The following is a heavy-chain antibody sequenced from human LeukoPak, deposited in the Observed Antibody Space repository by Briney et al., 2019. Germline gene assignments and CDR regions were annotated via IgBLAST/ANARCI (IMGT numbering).Heavy chain of an antibody. V-gene: IGHV3-30-3*01. J-gene: IGHJ4*02. CDR3: ASSPLGMGRDY. CDR2: SSSDGSNK. CDR1: GFTFSSYS. Sequence: GGSLRLSCAASGFTFSSYSMHWVRQAPGKGLEWVAVSSSDGSNKYYADSVKGRFTISRDNSKSTLSLQMNSLRAEDTAVYYCASSPLGMGRDYWGQGTLVTVSS. D-gene: IGHD7-27*01.